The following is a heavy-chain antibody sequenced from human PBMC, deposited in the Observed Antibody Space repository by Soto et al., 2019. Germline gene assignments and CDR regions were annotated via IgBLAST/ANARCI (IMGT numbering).Heavy chain of an antibody. V-gene: IGHV4-4*02. Sequence: QLQLRESGPGLVQPSAPLSLTCDVSGDSLTNNHWLSWVRQPPGRGLEWIGAIWHTGRPNYNPSLKRRVAISMDNSKNQVSLKLSSVTAADTAVYYCVRDSRTGCSSINCYMHWGEGTLVTVSS. D-gene: IGHD2-15*01. CDR1: GDSLTNNHW. CDR3: VRDSRTGCSSINCYMH. J-gene: IGHJ4*02. CDR2: IWHTGRP.